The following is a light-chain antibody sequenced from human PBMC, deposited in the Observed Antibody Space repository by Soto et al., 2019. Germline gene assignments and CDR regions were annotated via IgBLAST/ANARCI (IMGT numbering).Light chain of an antibody. V-gene: IGKV3-20*01. CDR3: KQYNNWPLT. CDR1: QSVSSSY. Sequence: EIVLTQSPGTLSLSPGERATLSCRASQSVSSSYLAWYQQKPGQAPRLLIYGAYSRATGIPDRFSGSGSGTDFTLTIRRLEPEDFAVYYCKQYNNWPLTFGGGTKVDIK. CDR2: GAY. J-gene: IGKJ4*01.